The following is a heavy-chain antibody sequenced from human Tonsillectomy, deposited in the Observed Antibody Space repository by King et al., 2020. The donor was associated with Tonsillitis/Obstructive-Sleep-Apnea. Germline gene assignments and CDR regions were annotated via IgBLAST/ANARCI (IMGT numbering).Heavy chain of an antibody. D-gene: IGHD2-2*01. CDR1: GFTFDDYA. V-gene: IGHV3-9*01. CDR2: ISWNSGSI. J-gene: IGHJ4*02. CDR3: GKDLTRGDCCIIRCYHRRFDY. Sequence: VQLVESGGGLVQPGRSLRLSCAASGFTFDDYAMHWVRQAPGKGLEWVSGISWNSGSIGYADSVKGRFTISRDNAKNSLYLQMNSLRAEDTAFYYFGKDLTRGDCCIIRCYHRRFDYWGQGTLVTVSS.